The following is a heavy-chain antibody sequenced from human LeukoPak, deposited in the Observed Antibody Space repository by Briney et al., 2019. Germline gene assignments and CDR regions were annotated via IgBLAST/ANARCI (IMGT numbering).Heavy chain of an antibody. Sequence: SETLSLTCTVSGGSISSYYWSWIRQPPGKGLEWIGYIYYSGSTNYNPSLKSRVTISVDTSKNQFSLKLSSVTAADTAVYYCARDRIVPAAIPFDYWGQGTLVTVSS. D-gene: IGHD2-2*01. V-gene: IGHV4-59*12. CDR3: ARDRIVPAAIPFDY. CDR1: GGSISSYY. J-gene: IGHJ4*02. CDR2: IYYSGST.